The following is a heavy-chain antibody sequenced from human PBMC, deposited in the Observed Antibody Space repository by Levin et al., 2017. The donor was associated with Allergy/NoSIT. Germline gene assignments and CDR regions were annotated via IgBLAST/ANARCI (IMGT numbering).Heavy chain of an antibody. Sequence: GGSLRLSCAASGFTFSSYSMNWVRQAPGKGLEWVSSISSSSSYIYYADSVKGRFTISRDNAKNSLYLQMNSLRAEDTAVYYCARAERDSSGYYYPANSGAFDIWGQGTMVTVSS. D-gene: IGHD3-22*01. CDR3: ARAERDSSGYYYPANSGAFDI. J-gene: IGHJ3*02. CDR1: GFTFSSYS. V-gene: IGHV3-21*01. CDR2: ISSSSSYI.